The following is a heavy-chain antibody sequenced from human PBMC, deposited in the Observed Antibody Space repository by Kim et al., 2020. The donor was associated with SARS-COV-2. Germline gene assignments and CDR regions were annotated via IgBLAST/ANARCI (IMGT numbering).Heavy chain of an antibody. V-gene: IGHV3-33*06. J-gene: IGHJ4*02. Sequence: GSNKYLPESVMGRLPISRGNSKNMLFLQMNSLRAEDTAVYYCANFESWGQGTLVTVSS. CDR3: ANFES. CDR2: GSNK.